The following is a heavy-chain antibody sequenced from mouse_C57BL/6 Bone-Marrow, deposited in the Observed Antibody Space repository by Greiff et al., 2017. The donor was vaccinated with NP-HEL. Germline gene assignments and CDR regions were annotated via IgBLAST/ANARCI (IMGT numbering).Heavy chain of an antibody. V-gene: IGHV1-18*01. CDR3: ARGTTVASGAMDY. J-gene: IGHJ4*01. CDR1: GYTFTDYN. Sequence: VHVKQSGPELVKPGASVKIPCKASGYTFTDYNMDWVKQSHGKSLEWIGDINPNNGGTIYNQKFKGKATLTVDKSSSTAYMELRSLTSEDTAVYYCARGTTVASGAMDYWGQGTSVTVSS. CDR2: INPNNGGT. D-gene: IGHD1-1*01.